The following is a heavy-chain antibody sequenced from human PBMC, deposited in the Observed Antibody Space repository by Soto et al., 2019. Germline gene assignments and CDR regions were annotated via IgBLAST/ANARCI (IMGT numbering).Heavy chain of an antibody. Sequence: PGGSLRLSCAVSEIIFSGYGMHWVRQAPGKGLEWVAVIRFDGSNIHYADSVKGRFTISRDNSKNTLYLQMNSLRAEDTALYYCAKGSAHYYYYYMDVWGKGTTVTVSS. J-gene: IGHJ6*03. D-gene: IGHD6-13*01. CDR2: IRFDGSNI. CDR1: EIIFSGYG. V-gene: IGHV3-30*02. CDR3: AKGSAHYYYYYMDV.